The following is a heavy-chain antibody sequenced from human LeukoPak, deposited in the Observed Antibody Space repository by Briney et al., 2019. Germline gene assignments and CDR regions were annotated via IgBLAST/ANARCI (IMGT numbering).Heavy chain of an antibody. Sequence: PGGSLRLSCAASGFTFNTYSMSWVRQAPGKGLEWVANISPDGTYTYFLDPVRGRFTISRDNAKNSLSLQMNSLRADDTSVYYCARPTEWAFDIWGRGTMVTVSS. J-gene: IGHJ3*02. CDR2: ISPDGTYT. V-gene: IGHV3-7*01. D-gene: IGHD4-17*01. CDR1: GFTFNTYS. CDR3: ARPTEWAFDI.